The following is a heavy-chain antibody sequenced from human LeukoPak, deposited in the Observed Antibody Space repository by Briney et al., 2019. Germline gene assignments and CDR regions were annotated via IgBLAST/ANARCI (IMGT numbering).Heavy chain of an antibody. CDR3: AKAGVISGWDY. V-gene: IGHV3-23*01. D-gene: IGHD3-3*02. J-gene: IGHJ4*02. CDR1: GFTLSNYP. CDR2: IGEEKSGSWT. Sequence: SGGSLRLSCAASGFTLSNYPMGWVRQAPVKGLEWLSAIGEEKSGSWTKSADSVKGRFTISRDNSENTLYLQMDSLTVEDTAVHYCAKAGVISGWDYWGQGVLVTVSS.